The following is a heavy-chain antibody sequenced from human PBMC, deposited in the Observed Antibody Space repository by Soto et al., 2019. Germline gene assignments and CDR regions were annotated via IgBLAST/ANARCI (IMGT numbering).Heavy chain of an antibody. CDR3: TRAERSKTSWLDH. V-gene: IGHV4-34*01. J-gene: IGHJ5*02. Sequence: LTFCFYCGSFRNYYCIFFRHPQGKGLEWIGEVNHSGEATYNPSLQSRITIYLDTSNNHFSLKMTSVTAADKAMYFCTRAERSKTSWLDHWGQRTQVTVSS. CDR2: VNHSGEA. CDR1: CGSFRNYY.